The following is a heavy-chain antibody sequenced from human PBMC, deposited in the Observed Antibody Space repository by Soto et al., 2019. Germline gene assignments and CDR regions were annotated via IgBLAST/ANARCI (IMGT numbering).Heavy chain of an antibody. CDR2: ISGSGGST. CDR3: AKGKGRGKQQLVLLDY. J-gene: IGHJ4*02. CDR1: GFTFSSYA. V-gene: IGHV3-23*01. D-gene: IGHD6-13*01. Sequence: EVQLLESGGGWVQPGGSLRLSCAASGFTFSSYAMSWVRQAPGKGLEWVSAISGSGGSTYYADSVTGRFTISRDNSKNTLYLQMNSLRAEDTAVYYCAKGKGRGKQQLVLLDYCGQVTLLTVSS.